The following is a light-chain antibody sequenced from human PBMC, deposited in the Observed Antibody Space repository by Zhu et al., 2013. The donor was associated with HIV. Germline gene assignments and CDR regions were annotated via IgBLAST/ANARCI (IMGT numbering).Light chain of an antibody. J-gene: IGKJ4*01. CDR1: QSISGS. CDR2: DAS. CDR3: QQRSNWLS. Sequence: EIVLTQSPTTLSVSPGDRTTLSCRASQSISGSLAWYQHKPGQAPRLLIYDASSRATGVPIRFSGSGSGTDFTLTISSLEPEDSAIYYCQQRSNWLSFGGGTQGGD. V-gene: IGKV3-11*01.